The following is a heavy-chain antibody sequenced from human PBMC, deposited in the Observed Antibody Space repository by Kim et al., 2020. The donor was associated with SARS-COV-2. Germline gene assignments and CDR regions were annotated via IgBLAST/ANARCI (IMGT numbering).Heavy chain of an antibody. J-gene: IGHJ6*02. V-gene: IGHV3-30*18. Sequence: GGSLRLSCAASGFTFNSHAMHWVRQAPGKGLEWVAVISYDGTSKYYPDSVKGRFTISRDDSKNTLYLQMNTLRVEDTAVYYCAKDSCYDYHYVMDVWGQGTTVTVSS. CDR2: ISYDGTSK. CDR1: GFTFNSHA. CDR3: AKDSCYDYHYVMDV. D-gene: IGHD5-12*01.